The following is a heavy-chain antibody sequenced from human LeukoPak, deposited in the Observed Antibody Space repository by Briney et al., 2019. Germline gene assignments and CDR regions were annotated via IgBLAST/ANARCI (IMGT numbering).Heavy chain of an antibody. CDR3: ARSMGYSYGYDWFDP. Sequence: GASVKVSCKASGYTFSNYGISWVRQAPGQGLEWMGGIIPIFGTANYAQKFQGRVTITTDESTSTAYMELSSLRSEDTAVYYCARSMGYSYGYDWFDPWGQGTLVTVSS. CDR1: GYTFSNYG. J-gene: IGHJ5*02. D-gene: IGHD5-18*01. V-gene: IGHV1-69*05. CDR2: IIPIFGTA.